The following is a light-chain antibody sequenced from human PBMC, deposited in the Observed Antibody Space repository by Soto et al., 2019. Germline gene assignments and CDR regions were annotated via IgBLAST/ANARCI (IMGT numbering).Light chain of an antibody. Sequence: DIVMTQSPDSLAVSLGERATFNCKSSQSVLSSSNNKNFLAWYQQKPRQPPKLLIYWASTRESGVPDRFRGSGSGTDFTLTISSLQAEDVAVYYCQQYYSTPYTFGQGTKLEIK. CDR1: QSVLSSSNNKNF. CDR2: WAS. J-gene: IGKJ2*01. V-gene: IGKV4-1*01. CDR3: QQYYSTPYT.